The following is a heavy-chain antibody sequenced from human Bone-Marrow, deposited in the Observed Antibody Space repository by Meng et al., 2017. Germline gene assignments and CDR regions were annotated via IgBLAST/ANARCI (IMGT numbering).Heavy chain of an antibody. Sequence: QLRLQDAGPGLVKPSQTLSLTCNVSGGSISASSFYWGWIRQAPGKGLEWIGTLHDSGSTYYNPSLKSRVTISADTSNSQFSLKLSSVTAADTAVYYCAREWGTLATAADDYWGQGTLVTVSS. D-gene: IGHD6-13*01. J-gene: IGHJ4*02. CDR2: LHDSGST. CDR3: AREWGTLATAADDY. V-gene: IGHV4-39*07. CDR1: GGSISASSFY.